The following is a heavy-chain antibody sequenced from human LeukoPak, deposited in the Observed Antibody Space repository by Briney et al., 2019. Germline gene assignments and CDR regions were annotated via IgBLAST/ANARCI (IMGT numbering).Heavy chain of an antibody. J-gene: IGHJ4*02. CDR3: AKDCRDDILTGYLDS. V-gene: IGHV3-23*01. D-gene: IGHD3-9*01. CDR2: ISGSGGST. CDR1: GFTFSSYG. Sequence: PGGSLRLSCAASGFTFSSYGMSSVRQAPGKGLEWVSAISGSGGSTYYADSVKGRFTISRDNSKNTLYLQMNSLRAEDTAVYYCAKDCRDDILTGYLDSWGQGNLVTVSS.